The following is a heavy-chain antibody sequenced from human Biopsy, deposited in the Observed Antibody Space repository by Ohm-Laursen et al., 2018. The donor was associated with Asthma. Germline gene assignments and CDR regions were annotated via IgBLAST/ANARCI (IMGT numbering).Heavy chain of an antibody. CDR1: GGSMSSSSYY. D-gene: IGHD3-22*01. J-gene: IGHJ4*02. V-gene: IGHV4-39*02. CDR3: ARAQDYYDSRGYYRSFDY. Sequence: GTLSLTCTVSGGSMSSSSYYWGWIRQPPGKGLEWMGSISYTGGAYHNPSLKSRVTISVDTSKSHFSLKLSSVTAADTAVYYCARAQDYYDSRGYYRSFDYWGQGTLVTVSS. CDR2: ISYTGGA.